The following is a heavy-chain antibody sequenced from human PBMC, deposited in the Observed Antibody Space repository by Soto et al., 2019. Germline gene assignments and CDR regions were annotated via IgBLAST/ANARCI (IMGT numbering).Heavy chain of an antibody. CDR2: IYNNVAT. V-gene: IGHV4-31*03. CDR3: AISRSGTLDD. CDR1: GGALSSSSYY. Sequence: SETLSLTCTVSGGALSSSSYYCSWIRQHPGKGLEWIGYIYNNVATYYSPSLKSRVTISVDTSKNQFSLRLSSVTAADTAMYYCAISRSGTLDDWGQGTLVTFS. D-gene: IGHD3-3*01. J-gene: IGHJ4*02.